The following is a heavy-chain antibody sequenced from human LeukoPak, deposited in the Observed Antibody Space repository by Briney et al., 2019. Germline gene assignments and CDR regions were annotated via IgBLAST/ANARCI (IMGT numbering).Heavy chain of an antibody. CDR1: GFTFSSYG. J-gene: IGHJ5*02. V-gene: IGHV3-7*01. D-gene: IGHD2-2*01. Sequence: PGGSLRLPCAASGFTFSSYGMHWVRQAPGKGLEWVANIKQDGSEKFYVDSVKGRFTISRDNAKNSLYLQMNSLRAEDTAVFYCAREMQYCSSNSCYFWFDPWGQGTLVTVSS. CDR3: AREMQYCSSNSCYFWFDP. CDR2: IKQDGSEK.